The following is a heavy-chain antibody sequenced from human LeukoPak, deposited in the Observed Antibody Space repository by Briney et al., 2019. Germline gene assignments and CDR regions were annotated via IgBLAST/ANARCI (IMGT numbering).Heavy chain of an antibody. V-gene: IGHV3-30*02. CDR1: GFTFSSYG. CDR3: AKDVPYYYDSSGYNSEDAFDI. Sequence: GGSLRLSCAASGFTFSSYGMPWVRQAPGKGVEGVAFIRYDGSNKYYADSVKGRFTISRDNSKNTLYLQMNSLRAEDTAVYYCAKDVPYYYDSSGYNSEDAFDIWGQGTMVTVSS. D-gene: IGHD3-22*01. CDR2: IRYDGSNK. J-gene: IGHJ3*02.